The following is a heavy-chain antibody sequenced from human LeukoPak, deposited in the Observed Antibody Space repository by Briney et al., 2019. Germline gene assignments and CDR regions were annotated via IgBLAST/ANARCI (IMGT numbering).Heavy chain of an antibody. CDR1: GYTFTSYG. CDR3: ARATMVQGVITPPFDY. V-gene: IGHV1-18*01. J-gene: IGHJ4*02. Sequence: GASVKVCCKASGYTFTSYGISWVRQAPGQGLEWMGWISAYNGNTNYAQKLQGRVTMTTDTSTSTAYMELRSLRSDDTAVYYCARATMVQGVITPPFDYWGQGTLVTVSS. D-gene: IGHD3-10*01. CDR2: ISAYNGNT.